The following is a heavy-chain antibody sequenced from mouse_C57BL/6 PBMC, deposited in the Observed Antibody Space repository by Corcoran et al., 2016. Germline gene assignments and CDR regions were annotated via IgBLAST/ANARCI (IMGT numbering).Heavy chain of an antibody. CDR1: GYAFSSYW. Sequence: QVQLQQSGAELVKPGASVKISCKASGYAFSSYWMNWVKQRSGKGLEWIGQIYPGDGDTNYNGKFKGKATLTADKSSSTAYMQLSSLTSEDSAVYFCASQLTNYYAMDYWGQGTSVTVSS. CDR3: ASQLTNYYAMDY. J-gene: IGHJ4*01. CDR2: IYPGDGDT. V-gene: IGHV1-80*01. D-gene: IGHD3-3*01.